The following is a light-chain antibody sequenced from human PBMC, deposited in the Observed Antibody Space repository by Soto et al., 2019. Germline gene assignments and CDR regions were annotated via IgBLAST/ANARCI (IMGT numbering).Light chain of an antibody. V-gene: IGKV1-12*01. Sequence: DLQMTQSPSSVSASVGDRVTITCRASQDISNWLAWYQQKPGKAPKLLIYVASSLQSGVPSRFSGHRSGKEFPLPIHSLQPEDFSTYHCQQSNSFPFTFGPWTKVDFK. CDR2: VAS. CDR1: QDISNW. CDR3: QQSNSFPFT. J-gene: IGKJ3*01.